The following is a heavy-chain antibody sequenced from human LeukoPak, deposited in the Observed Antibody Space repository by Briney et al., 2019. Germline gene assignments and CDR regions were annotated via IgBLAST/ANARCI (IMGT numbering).Heavy chain of an antibody. CDR2: VNHSGST. D-gene: IGHD5-18*01. Sequence: PSETLSLTCAVYGGSFSGYYWSWIRQPPGKGLEWIGEVNHSGSTNYNPSLKSRVTISVDTSKNQFSLKLSSVTAADTAVYYCARDRPVDTSSPFDYWGQGTLVTVSS. V-gene: IGHV4-34*01. CDR3: ARDRPVDTSSPFDY. CDR1: GGSFSGYY. J-gene: IGHJ4*02.